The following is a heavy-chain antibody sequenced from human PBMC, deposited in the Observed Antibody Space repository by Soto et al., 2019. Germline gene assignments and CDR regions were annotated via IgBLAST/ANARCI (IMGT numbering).Heavy chain of an antibody. J-gene: IGHJ5*02. CDR3: ARVGCSGGSCYSNWFDP. D-gene: IGHD2-15*01. V-gene: IGHV1-2*04. Sequence: QVQLVQSGAEVKKPGASVKVSCKASGYTFTGYYMHWVRQAPGQGLEWMGWINPNSGGTNYAQKFQGWVTMTRDTSXRXXYMELSRLRSDDTAVYYCARVGCSGGSCYSNWFDPWGQGTLVTVSS. CDR2: INPNSGGT. CDR1: GYTFTGYY.